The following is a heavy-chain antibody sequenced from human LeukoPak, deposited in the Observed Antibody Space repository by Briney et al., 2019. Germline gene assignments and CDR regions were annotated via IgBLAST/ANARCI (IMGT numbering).Heavy chain of an antibody. D-gene: IGHD3-16*01. CDR3: AGGGDFDY. J-gene: IGHJ4*02. CDR2: ISRTSEYI. Sequence: GGSLRLSCAASGFSFSIYFMNWVRQAPGKGLEWVSSISRTSEYINYADSVRGRFAISRDNAKNSVYLQMNSLRAEDTAVYFCAGGGDFDYWGQGILVTVSA. V-gene: IGHV3-21*01. CDR1: GFSFSIYF.